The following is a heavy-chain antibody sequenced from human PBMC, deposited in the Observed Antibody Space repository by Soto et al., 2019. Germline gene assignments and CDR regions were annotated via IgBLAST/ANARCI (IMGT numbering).Heavy chain of an antibody. CDR1: GFTFSSHW. D-gene: IGHD3-16*01. CDR3: VRGGRMGLVQNYFDP. V-gene: IGHV3-74*01. J-gene: IGHJ5*02. Sequence: EVQLVESGGGLVQPGGSLRLSCVASGFTFSSHWMNWVRQAPGKGLVWLSRIGGGGNTTSYADSVRGRFSISRDNAKNTLYLQLSSLRVDDTAVYYCVRGGRMGLVQNYFDPWGQGTLVTVSS. CDR2: IGGGGNTT.